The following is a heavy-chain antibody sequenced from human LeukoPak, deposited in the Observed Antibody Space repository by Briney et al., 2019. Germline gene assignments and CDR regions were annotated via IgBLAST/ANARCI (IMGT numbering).Heavy chain of an antibody. CDR3: ATLKYYDFWSGYSSGFDY. V-gene: IGHV3-66*01. CDR2: IYSGGST. D-gene: IGHD3-3*01. Sequence: PGGSLRLSCAASGFTFSSYAMSWVRQAPGKGLEWVSVIYSGGSTYYADSVKGRFTISRDNSKNTLYLQMNSLRAEDTAVYYCATLKYYDFWSGYSSGFDYWGQGTLVTVSS. J-gene: IGHJ4*02. CDR1: GFTFSSYA.